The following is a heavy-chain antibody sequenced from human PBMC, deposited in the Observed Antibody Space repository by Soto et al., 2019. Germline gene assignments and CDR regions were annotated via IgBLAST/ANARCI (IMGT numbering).Heavy chain of an antibody. CDR1: GYTFTSYA. D-gene: IGHD3-22*01. CDR2: ISAYNGNT. Sequence: ASVKVSCKASGYTFTSYARHWVRQAPVQRLEWMGWISAYNGNTNYAQKFQGRVTMTTDTSTSTAYMELRSLRSDDTAVYYCARPRTDYDSSGSFDPWGQGTLVTVSS. J-gene: IGHJ5*02. CDR3: ARPRTDYDSSGSFDP. V-gene: IGHV1-18*01.